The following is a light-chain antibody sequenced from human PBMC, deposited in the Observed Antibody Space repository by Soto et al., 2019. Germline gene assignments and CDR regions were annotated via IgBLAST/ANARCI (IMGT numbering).Light chain of an antibody. CDR2: EVS. Sequence: QSVLTQPASVSGSPGQPITISCTGISSDVGGYNDVSWYQQHPGKAPKLMIYEVSNRTSGVSNRFSGSKSGNTASLTISGLQAEAEADYYCSSYTSSSIDYVFGTGTKLTVL. CDR1: SSDVGGYND. V-gene: IGLV2-14*01. CDR3: SSYTSSSIDYV. J-gene: IGLJ1*01.